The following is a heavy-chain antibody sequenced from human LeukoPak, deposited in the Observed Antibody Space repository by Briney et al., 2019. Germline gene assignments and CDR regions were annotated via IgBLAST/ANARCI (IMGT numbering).Heavy chain of an antibody. D-gene: IGHD5-24*01. V-gene: IGHV4-59*08. Sequence: SEPLSLTCTVSGGSISSYYWSWIRQPPGKGLEWIGYIYYSGSTNYNPSLKSRVTISVDTSKNQFSLKLSSVTAADTAVYYCASSKKMAVSYYFDYWGQGTLVSVCS. J-gene: IGHJ4*02. CDR2: IYYSGST. CDR3: ASSKKMAVSYYFDY. CDR1: GGSISSYY.